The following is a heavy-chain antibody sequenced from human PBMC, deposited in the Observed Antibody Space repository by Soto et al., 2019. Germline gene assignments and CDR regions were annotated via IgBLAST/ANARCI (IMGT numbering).Heavy chain of an antibody. Sequence: PGGSLRLSCAASGFTFSSYEMNWVRQAPGKGLEWVSYISSSGSTIYYADSVKGRFTISRDNAKNSLYLQMNSLGAEDTAVYYCARDQYPHDFWSGYPIPHYGMDVWGQGTTVTVSS. D-gene: IGHD3-3*01. CDR2: ISSSGSTI. J-gene: IGHJ6*02. CDR1: GFTFSSYE. V-gene: IGHV3-48*03. CDR3: ARDQYPHDFWSGYPIPHYGMDV.